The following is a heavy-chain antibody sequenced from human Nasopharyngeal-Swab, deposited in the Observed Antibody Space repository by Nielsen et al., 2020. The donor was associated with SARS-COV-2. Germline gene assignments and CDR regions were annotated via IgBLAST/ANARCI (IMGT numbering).Heavy chain of an antibody. D-gene: IGHD2-15*01. CDR3: ARQSVRSIVVVVAVKGYYYMDV. J-gene: IGHJ6*03. V-gene: IGHV4-39*01. CDR1: GGSISSSSYY. Sequence: SETLSLTCTVSGGSISSSSYYWGWIRQPPGKGLEWIGSIYYSGSTYYNPSLQSRVTISVDTSKNQFSLKLSSVTAADTAVYYCARQSVRSIVVVVAVKGYYYMDVWGKGTTVTVSS. CDR2: IYYSGST.